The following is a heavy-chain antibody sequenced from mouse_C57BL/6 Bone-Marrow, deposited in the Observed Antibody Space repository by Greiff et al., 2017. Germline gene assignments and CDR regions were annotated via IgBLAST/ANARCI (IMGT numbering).Heavy chain of an antibody. V-gene: IGHV8-12*01. D-gene: IGHD2-14*01. CDR1: GFSLSTSGMG. CDR3: AREVYGYDGNAMDY. J-gene: IGHJ4*01. CDR2: IYWDDDK. Sequence: QVTLKVSGPGILQSSQTLSLTCSFSGFSLSTSGMGVSWLRQPSGKGLEWLAHIYWDDDKRYNPSLKSRLTISKDTSRNQVFLKSTSVGTADTATYYWAREVYGYDGNAMDYWGQGTSVTVSS.